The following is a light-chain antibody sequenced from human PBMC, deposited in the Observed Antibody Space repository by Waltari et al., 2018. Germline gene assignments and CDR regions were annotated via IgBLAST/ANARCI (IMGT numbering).Light chain of an antibody. CDR3: QHYLRLPAT. CDR2: GAS. Sequence: EIVLTQSPGTPSLSPGKRATLSCRARQSVTRTLAWYQQKPGQAPRLLIYGASNRATGIPDRFSGSGSGTDFSLTISILEPEDFAVYYCQHYLRLPATFGQGTKVEIK. J-gene: IGKJ1*01. V-gene: IGKV3-20*01. CDR1: QSVTRT.